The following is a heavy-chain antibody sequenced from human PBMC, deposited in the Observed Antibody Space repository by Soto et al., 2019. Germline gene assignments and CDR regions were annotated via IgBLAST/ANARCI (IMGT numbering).Heavy chain of an antibody. V-gene: IGHV1-69*19. J-gene: IGHJ4*02. CDR1: GGTFNTYA. CDR3: AREVQVHTPAFVY. CDR2: ISPMFGAA. Sequence: QVQLVQPGAEMKKPGSSVKVSSQSSGGTFNTYAMNWVRQAPGQGPEWMGDISPMFGAANYAPKFQGRVTITADESTGTSYMQLSSLTSEDTALYYCAREVQVHTPAFVYWGQGTLVTVSS. D-gene: IGHD3-10*01.